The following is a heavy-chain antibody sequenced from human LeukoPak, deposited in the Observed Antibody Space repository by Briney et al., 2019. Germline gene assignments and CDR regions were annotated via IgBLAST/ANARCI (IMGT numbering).Heavy chain of an antibody. CDR2: IRYDGSNK. CDR3: AKEFQAYYDSSGYSDY. J-gene: IGHJ4*02. V-gene: IGHV3-30*02. D-gene: IGHD3-22*01. CDR1: GFTFSSYG. Sequence: GGSLRLSCAASGFTFSSYGMHWVRQAPGKGLEWVAFIRYDGSNKYYADSVKGRFTISRDNSKNTLYLQMNSLRAEDTAVYYCAKEFQAYYDSSGYSDYWGQGTLVTVSS.